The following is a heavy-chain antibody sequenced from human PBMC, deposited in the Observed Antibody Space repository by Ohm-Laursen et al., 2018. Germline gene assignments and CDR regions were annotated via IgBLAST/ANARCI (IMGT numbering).Heavy chain of an antibody. Sequence: SETLSLTCAVYGGSFSGYYWNWIRQPPGKGLEWIGEINHSRSTKYNSSFKSRVTISVDTSKNRFSLKLSSVTAADTAVYYCARGFSGWWGRIDYWGQGILVTVSS. V-gene: IGHV4-34*01. CDR1: GGSFSGYY. D-gene: IGHD6-19*01. CDR3: ARGFSGWWGRIDY. CDR2: INHSRST. J-gene: IGHJ4*02.